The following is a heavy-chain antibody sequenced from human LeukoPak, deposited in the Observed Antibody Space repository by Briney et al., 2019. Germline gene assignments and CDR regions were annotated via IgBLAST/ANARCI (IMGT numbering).Heavy chain of an antibody. CDR2: FDPEDGET. D-gene: IGHD6-19*01. J-gene: IGHJ4*02. V-gene: IGHV1-24*01. CDR3: AKSLYSNDWYPFDY. CDR1: GYTLTELS. Sequence: ASVKVSCKVPGYTLTELSMHWVRQAPGKGLEWMGGFDPEDGETIYAQKFQGRVTMTRDTSTSTVYMELSNLRSEDTAVYYCAKSLYSNDWYPFDYWGQGTLVTVSS.